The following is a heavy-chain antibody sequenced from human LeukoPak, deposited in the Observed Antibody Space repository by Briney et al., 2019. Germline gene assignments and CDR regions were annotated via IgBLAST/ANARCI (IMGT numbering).Heavy chain of an antibody. CDR3: ATRYYGSGSWGIYGMDV. CDR2: INHSGST. D-gene: IGHD3-10*01. Sequence: PSETLSLTCAVYGGSFSGYYWSWIRQPPGKGLEWIGEINHSGSTNYNPSLKSRVTISVNTSKNQFSLKLSSVTAADTAVYYCATRYYGSGSWGIYGMDVWGKGTTVTVSS. V-gene: IGHV4-34*01. CDR1: GGSFSGYY. J-gene: IGHJ6*04.